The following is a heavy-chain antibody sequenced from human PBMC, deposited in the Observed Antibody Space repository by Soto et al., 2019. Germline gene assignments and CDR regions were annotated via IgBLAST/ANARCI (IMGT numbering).Heavy chain of an antibody. J-gene: IGHJ6*04. Sequence: QVQLVHSGAEVKKPGSSVKVSCKASGGTFSSYAISWWRQAPGQGLEWMGVIIPIFGTANYAQKFQGRVTITADESTRTAYMELSSLRSEDTAVYYCARHVPAAGYYFGMDVWGKGTTVTVSS. V-gene: IGHV1-69*12. CDR2: IIPIFGTA. D-gene: IGHD2-2*01. CDR1: GGTFSSYA. CDR3: ARHVPAAGYYFGMDV.